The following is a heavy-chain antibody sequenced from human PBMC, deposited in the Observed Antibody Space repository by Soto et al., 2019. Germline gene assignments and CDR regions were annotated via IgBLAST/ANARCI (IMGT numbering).Heavy chain of an antibody. D-gene: IGHD6-13*01. J-gene: IGHJ4*02. CDR1: GFTFSSYA. CDR2: ISGSGGST. CDR3: AKDLGHHSWSIDY. V-gene: IGHV3-23*01. Sequence: GGSLRLSCAASGFTFSSYAMSWVRQAPGKGLEWVSAISGSGGSTYYADSVKGRFTISRDNSKNTLYLQMNSLRAEDTAVYYFAKDLGHHSWSIDYWGQAILVSGSS.